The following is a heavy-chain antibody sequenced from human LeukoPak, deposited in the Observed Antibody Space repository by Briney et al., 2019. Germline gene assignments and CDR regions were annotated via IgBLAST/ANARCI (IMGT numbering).Heavy chain of an antibody. CDR3: ARTPYSSGWHNFDY. V-gene: IGHV3-7*01. J-gene: IGHJ4*02. CDR2: IKEDGSEK. D-gene: IGHD6-19*01. Sequence: GGSLRLSCVASGFTFNTFWMSWVRQAPGKGLEWVANIKEDGSEKYFVDSVKGRFTISRDNAKNSLYLQMNSLRAEDTAVYYCARTPYSSGWHNFDYWGQGTLVTVSS. CDR1: GFTFNTFW.